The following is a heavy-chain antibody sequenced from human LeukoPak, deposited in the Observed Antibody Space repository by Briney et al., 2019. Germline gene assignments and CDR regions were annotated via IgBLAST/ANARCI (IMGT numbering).Heavy chain of an antibody. V-gene: IGHV4-34*01. CDR2: INHSGST. Sequence: SETLSLTCAVYGGSFSGYYWSWIRQPPGKGLEWIGEINHSGSTNYNPSLKSRVTISVGTSKNQFSLKLSSVTAADTAVYYCARGKFKVGPQRKRDDAFDIWGQGTRVTVSS. J-gene: IGHJ3*02. CDR3: ARGKFKVGPQRKRDDAFDI. D-gene: IGHD2-2*01. CDR1: GGSFSGYY.